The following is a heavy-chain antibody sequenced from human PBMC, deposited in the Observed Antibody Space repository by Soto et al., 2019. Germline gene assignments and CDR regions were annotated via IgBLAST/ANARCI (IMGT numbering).Heavy chain of an antibody. D-gene: IGHD3-10*01. J-gene: IGHJ6*02. CDR3: ARDIGVYYYSHGMDV. V-gene: IGHV4-59*01. Sequence: SETLSLTCTVSGGSISSYYWSWIRQPPGKGLEWIGYIYYSGSTNYNPSLKSRVTISVDTSKNQFSLKLSSVTAADTAVYYCARDIGVYYYSHGMDVWGQGTTVTVSS. CDR2: IYYSGST. CDR1: GGSISSYY.